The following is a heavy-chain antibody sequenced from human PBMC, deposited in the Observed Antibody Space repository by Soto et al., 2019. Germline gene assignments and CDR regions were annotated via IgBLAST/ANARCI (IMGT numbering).Heavy chain of an antibody. J-gene: IGHJ4*02. Sequence: SESLSLTCTVSGGSVSSGSYYWGWIGQPPGMGLEWVGYIYYSGRTNYNPALKRRVTTSVDTSKNQFSLKLSPVTAADKAVYYCARGDGSSCYYPTAEFDYWGQGTLVTVSS. CDR2: IYYSGRT. V-gene: IGHV4-61*01. CDR1: GGSVSSGSYY. D-gene: IGHD6-13*01. CDR3: ARGDGSSCYYPTAEFDY.